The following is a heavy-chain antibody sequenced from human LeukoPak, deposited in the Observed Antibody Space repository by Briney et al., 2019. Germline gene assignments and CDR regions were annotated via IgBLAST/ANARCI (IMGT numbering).Heavy chain of an antibody. CDR1: GTTFSNYE. Sequence: PGGSLRLSCAASGTTFSNYEMNWVRQAPGKGLEWVSYISSRGTTTHYADSVKGRFIISRDNAENSLYLQMNSLRVEDTALYHCVRDRGTATVRSFDIWGQGTMVTVSS. CDR2: ISSRGTTT. V-gene: IGHV3-48*03. D-gene: IGHD4-17*01. CDR3: VRDRGTATVRSFDI. J-gene: IGHJ3*02.